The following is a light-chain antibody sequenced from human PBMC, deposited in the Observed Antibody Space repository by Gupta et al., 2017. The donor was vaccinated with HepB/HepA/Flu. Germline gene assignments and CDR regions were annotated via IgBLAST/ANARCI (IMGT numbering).Light chain of an antibody. CDR2: SAS. Sequence: DIQRTQSPSSLSTSVGDRVTITCRASQGMTNYLAWFQQKPAKAPKSLMYSASSLQSGVQSKFSGSGYGTDFTLTISSLQPEDFAIYYCQQYDSYPPRSFGQWTKLELK. J-gene: IGKJ2*04. V-gene: IGKV1-16*02. CDR3: QQYDSYPPRS. CDR1: QGMTNY.